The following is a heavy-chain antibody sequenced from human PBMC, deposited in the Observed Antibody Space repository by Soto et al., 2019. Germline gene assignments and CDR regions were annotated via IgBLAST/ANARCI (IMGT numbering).Heavy chain of an antibody. CDR3: ARDHCSGGSCSHYYYYGMDV. CDR1: GGSISSGGYY. J-gene: IGHJ6*02. D-gene: IGHD2-15*01. CDR2: IYYSGST. V-gene: IGHV4-31*03. Sequence: SETLSLTCTVSGGSISSGGYYWSWIRQHPGKGLEWIGYIYYSGSTYYNPSLKSRVTISVDTSKNQFSLKLSSVTAADTAVYYCARDHCSGGSCSHYYYYGMDVWGQGTTVTVSS.